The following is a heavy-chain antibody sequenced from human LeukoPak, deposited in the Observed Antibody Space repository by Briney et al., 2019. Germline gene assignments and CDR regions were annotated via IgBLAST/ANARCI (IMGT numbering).Heavy chain of an antibody. J-gene: IGHJ4*02. CDR2: IKQDGSEK. CDR3: ATYYDFWSGYSRSYYFDY. D-gene: IGHD3-3*01. CDR1: GFTFSRFW. Sequence: PGGSLRLSCAASGFTFSRFWMSWVRQAPGKGLEGMANIKQDGSEKYYVDSVKGRFTISRDNAKNSLYLQMNSLRAEDTAVYYCATYYDFWSGYSRSYYFDYWGQGTLVTVSS. V-gene: IGHV3-7*01.